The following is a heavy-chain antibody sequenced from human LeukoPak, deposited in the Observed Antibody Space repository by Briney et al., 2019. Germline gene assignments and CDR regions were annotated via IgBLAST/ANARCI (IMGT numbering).Heavy chain of an antibody. D-gene: IGHD6-19*01. J-gene: IGHJ4*02. Sequence: SQTLSLTCTVSGGSISSGAYYWSWIRQHPGKGLEWIGYIYYSGSTYYNPSLKSRVTISVDTSKNQFSLKLSSVTAADTAVYYCARDRSGWYVDYWGQGTLVTVSS. CDR3: ARDRSGWYVDY. CDR2: IYYSGST. V-gene: IGHV4-31*03. CDR1: GGSISSGAYY.